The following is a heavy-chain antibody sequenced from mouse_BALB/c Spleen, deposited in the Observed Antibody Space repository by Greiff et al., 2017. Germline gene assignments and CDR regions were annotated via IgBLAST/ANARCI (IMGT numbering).Heavy chain of an antibody. CDR3: ARGYDGNYYAMDY. D-gene: IGHD2-2*01. J-gene: IGHJ4*01. CDR1: GYTFTSYV. CDR2: INPYNDGT. Sequence: EVQLQQSGPELVKPGASVKMSCKASGYTFTSYVMHWVKQKPGQGLEWTGYINPYNDGTKYNEKFKGKATLTSDKSSSTAYMELSSLTSEDSAVYYCARGYDGNYYAMDYWGQGTSVTVSS. V-gene: IGHV1-14*01.